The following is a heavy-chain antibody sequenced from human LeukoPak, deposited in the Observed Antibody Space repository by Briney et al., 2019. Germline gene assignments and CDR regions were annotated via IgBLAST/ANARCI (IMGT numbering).Heavy chain of an antibody. Sequence: GRSLRLSCAASGFTFRTYAMHWVRQAPGKGLEWVAVTSYDGSNKYYANSVKGRFTISRDNSKQTLYLQMNSLRAEDTAVYYCAREPSGYYNHYGMDVWGQGTTVTVSS. V-gene: IGHV3-30*04. CDR2: TSYDGSNK. D-gene: IGHD1-26*01. CDR3: AREPSGYYNHYGMDV. J-gene: IGHJ6*02. CDR1: GFTFRTYA.